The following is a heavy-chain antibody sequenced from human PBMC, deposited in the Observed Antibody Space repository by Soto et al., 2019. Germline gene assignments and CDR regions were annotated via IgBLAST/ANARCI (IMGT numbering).Heavy chain of an antibody. CDR3: ARALINSSSGWYKGYFDY. J-gene: IGHJ4*02. D-gene: IGHD6-19*01. Sequence: QVQLQQWGAGLLKPSETLSLTCAVYGGSFSGYYWSWIRQPPGKGLEWIGEINHSGSTNYNPSLKSRVTISVDTSKNQFSLKLSSVTAADTAVYYCARALINSSSGWYKGYFDYWGQGTLVTVSS. V-gene: IGHV4-34*01. CDR1: GGSFSGYY. CDR2: INHSGST.